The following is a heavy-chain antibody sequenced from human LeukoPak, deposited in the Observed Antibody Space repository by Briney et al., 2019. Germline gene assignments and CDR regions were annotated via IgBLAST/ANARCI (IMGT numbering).Heavy chain of an antibody. CDR1: GFTFSSYG. J-gene: IGHJ4*02. D-gene: IGHD1-26*01. CDR3: AKDRFGGATNFDY. V-gene: IGHV3-23*01. Sequence: PGGSLRFSCAASGFTFSSYGMSWVRQAPGKGLEWVSAISGSGGSTYYADSVKGRFTISRDNSKNTLYLQMNSLRAEDTAVYYCAKDRFGGATNFDYWGQGTLVTVSS. CDR2: ISGSGGST.